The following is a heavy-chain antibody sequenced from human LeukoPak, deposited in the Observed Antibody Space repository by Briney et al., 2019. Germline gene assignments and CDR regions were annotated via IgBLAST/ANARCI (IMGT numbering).Heavy chain of an antibody. D-gene: IGHD3-22*01. CDR2: LKSDGST. Sequence: GGSLRLSCAASGFTLSNYWMHSVRQTPGKGLVWVSRLKSDGSTNYADSVKGRFTISRDNAKNTLSLQMNSLRPEDTGVYYCARAPSEIGGYYPEYFRHWGQGTLVTVSS. V-gene: IGHV3-74*01. CDR3: ARAPSEIGGYYPEYFRH. CDR1: GFTLSNYW. J-gene: IGHJ1*01.